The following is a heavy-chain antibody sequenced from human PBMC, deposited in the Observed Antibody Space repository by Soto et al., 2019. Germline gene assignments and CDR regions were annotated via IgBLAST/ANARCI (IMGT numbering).Heavy chain of an antibody. Sequence: ASVKFSCKASGYTFTSYGISWVRQAPGQGLEWMGWISAYNGNTNYAQKLQGRVTMTTDTSTSTAYVELRSLRSDDTAVYYCARDFFNFGPHAFDIWGQGTMVTVSS. V-gene: IGHV1-18*01. CDR3: ARDFFNFGPHAFDI. D-gene: IGHD3-10*01. CDR2: ISAYNGNT. J-gene: IGHJ3*02. CDR1: GYTFTSYG.